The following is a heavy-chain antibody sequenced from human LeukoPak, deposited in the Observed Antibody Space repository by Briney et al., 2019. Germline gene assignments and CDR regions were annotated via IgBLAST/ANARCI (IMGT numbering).Heavy chain of an antibody. CDR2: INPSGGST. CDR1: GYTFTSYY. D-gene: IGHD3-3*01. Sequence: ASVKVSCKASGYTFTSYYMHWVRQAPGQGLEWMGIINPSGGSTSYAQKFQGRVTMTRDTSTSTVYMELSSLRSEDTAVYYSARVNVASYDFWSGYFPGSDWFDPWGQGTLVTVSS. CDR3: ARVNVASYDFWSGYFPGSDWFDP. V-gene: IGHV1-46*01. J-gene: IGHJ5*02.